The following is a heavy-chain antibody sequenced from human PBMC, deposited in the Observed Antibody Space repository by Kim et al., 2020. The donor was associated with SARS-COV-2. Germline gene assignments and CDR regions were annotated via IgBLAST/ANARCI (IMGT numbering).Heavy chain of an antibody. CDR1: GFTFSSYA. D-gene: IGHD2-21*02. Sequence: GGSLRLSCAASGFTFSSYAMHWVRQAPGKGLEWVAVIWYDGSNKYYADSVKGRFTISRDNSKNTLYLQMNSLRAEDTAVYYCAKLCGGDGAIDYWGQGTLVTVSS. CDR2: IWYDGSNK. J-gene: IGHJ4*02. V-gene: IGHV3-33*06. CDR3: AKLCGGDGAIDY.